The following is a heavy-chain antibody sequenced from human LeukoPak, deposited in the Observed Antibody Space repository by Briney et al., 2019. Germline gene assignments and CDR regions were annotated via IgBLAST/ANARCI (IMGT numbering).Heavy chain of an antibody. CDR1: GGSISSSSYY. CDR3: ARHITDYYDSSGYYYVFAFDI. Sequence: SETLSLTCTVSGGSISSSSYYWGWIRQPPGKGLELIGSIYYSGSTYYNPSLKSRVTISVDTSKNQFSLKLSYVTAADTAVYYCARHITDYYDSSGYYYVFAFDIWGQGTMVTVSS. V-gene: IGHV4-39*01. CDR2: IYYSGST. J-gene: IGHJ3*02. D-gene: IGHD3-22*01.